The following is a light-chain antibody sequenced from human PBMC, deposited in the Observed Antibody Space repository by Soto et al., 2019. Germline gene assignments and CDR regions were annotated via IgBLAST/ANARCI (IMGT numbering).Light chain of an antibody. CDR3: QQFNSYPQT. CDR1: QGISSY. Sequence: DRVTVTCRASQGISSYLAWYQQKPGKAPNLLIYAASTLQSGVPSRFSGNGSETEFTLTISSLQPEDFATYYCQQFNSYPQTFGQGTRLEIK. V-gene: IGKV1-9*01. J-gene: IGKJ5*01. CDR2: AAS.